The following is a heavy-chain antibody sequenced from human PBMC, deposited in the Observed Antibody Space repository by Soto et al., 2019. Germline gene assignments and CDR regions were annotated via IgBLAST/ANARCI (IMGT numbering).Heavy chain of an antibody. V-gene: IGHV1-8*01. CDR2: MNPNSGNT. CDR3: ARDVRLSGPGYYGMDV. Sequence: GASVKVSCKASGYTFTSYDINWVRQATGQGLEWMGWMNPNSGNTGYAQKFQGRVTMTRNTSISTAYMELSSLRSEDTAVYYCARDVRLSGPGYYGMDVWGQGTTVTVSS. D-gene: IGHD3-10*01. CDR1: GYTFTSYD. J-gene: IGHJ6*02.